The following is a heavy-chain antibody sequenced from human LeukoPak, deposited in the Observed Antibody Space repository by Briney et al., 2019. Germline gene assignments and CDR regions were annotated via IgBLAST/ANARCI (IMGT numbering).Heavy chain of an antibody. J-gene: IGHJ6*02. CDR2: ISYDGSNK. V-gene: IGHV3-30*04. CDR1: GFTFSSYA. CDR3: AREHVDPDTYYYYGMDV. D-gene: IGHD5-18*01. Sequence: PGGSLRLSCAASGFTFSSYAMHWVRQAPGKGLEWVAVISYDGSNKYYADSVKGRFTVSRDNSKNTLYLQMNSLRAEDTAVYYCAREHVDPDTYYYYGMDVWGQGTTVTVSS.